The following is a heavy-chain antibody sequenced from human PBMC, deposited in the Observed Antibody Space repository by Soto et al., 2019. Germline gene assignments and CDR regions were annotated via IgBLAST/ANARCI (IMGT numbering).Heavy chain of an antibody. CDR2: IYYSGST. CDR3: ARLHRARTPYFDY. CDR1: GGSISGSSYY. V-gene: IGHV4-39*01. D-gene: IGHD2-15*01. Sequence: SETLSLTCTVSGGSISGSSYYWGWIRQPPGKGLEWIGSIYYSGSTYYNPSLKSRVTISVDTSKNQFSLKLSSVTAADTAVYYCARLHRARTPYFDYWGQGTLVTVSS. J-gene: IGHJ4*02.